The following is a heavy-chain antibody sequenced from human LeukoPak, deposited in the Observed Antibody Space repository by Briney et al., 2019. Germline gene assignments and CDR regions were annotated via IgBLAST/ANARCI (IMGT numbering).Heavy chain of an antibody. CDR2: IKQDGSEI. D-gene: IGHD1-14*01. CDR1: GFTFSIYW. CDR3: ARDRYFQY. Sequence: HPGGSLRLSCAASGFTFSIYWMSWVRQAPGKGLEWVANIKQDGSEIYYVDSVKGQFTISRDNAKNSLHLQMNSLRVEDTAVYYCARDRYFQYWGQGTVVTVSS. V-gene: IGHV3-7*01. J-gene: IGHJ1*01.